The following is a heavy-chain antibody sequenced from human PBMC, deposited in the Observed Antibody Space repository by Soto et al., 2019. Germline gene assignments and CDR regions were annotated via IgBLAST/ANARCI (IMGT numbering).Heavy chain of an antibody. D-gene: IGHD1-26*01. J-gene: IGHJ4*02. CDR1: GFTFSSYG. CDR3: AKEGGLSGSYYISSSYYFDY. Sequence: QVQLVESGGGVVQPGRSLRLSCAASGFTFSSYGMHWVRQAPGKGLEWVAIISYDGSNTYYADSVKGRFTISRDNSKNTLYQQMNSRRGEDTSVYYCAKEGGLSGSYYISSSYYFDYWGQGTLVTVSS. V-gene: IGHV3-30*18. CDR2: ISYDGSNT.